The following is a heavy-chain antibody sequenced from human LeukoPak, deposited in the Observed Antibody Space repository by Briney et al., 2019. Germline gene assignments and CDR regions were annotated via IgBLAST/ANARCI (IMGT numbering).Heavy chain of an antibody. D-gene: IGHD3-22*01. CDR1: GGSISSYY. CDR2: IYTSGST. CDR3: ARDGSSGYYDTFDY. Sequence: PSETLSLXCTVSGGSISSYYWSWIRRPAGKALEWIGRIYTSGSTNYNPSLKSRVTMSVDTSKNQFSLKLSSVTAADTAVYYCARDGSSGYYDTFDYWGQGTLVTVSS. J-gene: IGHJ4*02. V-gene: IGHV4-4*07.